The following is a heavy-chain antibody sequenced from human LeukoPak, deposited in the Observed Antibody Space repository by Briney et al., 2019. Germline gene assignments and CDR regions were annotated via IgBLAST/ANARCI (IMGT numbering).Heavy chain of an antibody. CDR2: INSDGSST. CDR1: GFTFSNYW. J-gene: IGHJ4*02. V-gene: IGHV3-74*01. Sequence: GGSLRLSCAASGFTFSNYWMHWVRQAPGKGLGWVSRINSDGSSTNYADSVKGRFTISRDNAKNTLYLQMNSLRAEDTAVYFCTYGSGSSTGWYFDYWGQGTLVTVSS. D-gene: IGHD3-10*01. CDR3: TYGSGSSTGWYFDY.